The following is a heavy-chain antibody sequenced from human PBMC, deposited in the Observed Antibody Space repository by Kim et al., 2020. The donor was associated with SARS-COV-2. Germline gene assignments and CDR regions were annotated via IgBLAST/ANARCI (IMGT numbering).Heavy chain of an antibody. CDR1: GFTFSNAW. J-gene: IGHJ6*02. CDR2: MKSKTDGGTT. V-gene: IGHV3-15*01. Sequence: GGSLRLSCAASGFTFSNAWMIWVRQAPGKGLEWVGRMKSKTDGGTTDYAAPVKGRFTISRDDSKKTLYLQMNSLKTEDTAVYYCTTRRAVAGYYGMHVWGQGTTYTDPS. D-gene: IGHD6-19*01. CDR3: TTRRAVAGYYGMHV.